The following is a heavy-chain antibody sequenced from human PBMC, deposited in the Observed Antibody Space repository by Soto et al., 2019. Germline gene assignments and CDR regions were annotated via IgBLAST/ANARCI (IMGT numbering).Heavy chain of an antibody. CDR2: FDPEDGET. D-gene: IGHD3-22*01. CDR1: GYTLTELS. V-gene: IGHV1-24*01. J-gene: IGHJ4*02. Sequence: ASVKVSCKVSGYTLTELSMHWVRQAPGKGLEWMGGFDPEDGETIYAQKFQGRVTMTEDTSTDTAYMELSSLRSEDTAVYYCATDYYYDSSGYPSSEFDYWGQGTLLTVSS. CDR3: ATDYYYDSSGYPSSEFDY.